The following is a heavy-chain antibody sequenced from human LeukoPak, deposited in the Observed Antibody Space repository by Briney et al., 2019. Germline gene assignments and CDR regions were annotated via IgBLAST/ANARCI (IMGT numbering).Heavy chain of an antibody. D-gene: IGHD6-19*01. CDR2: INQDGSEK. J-gene: IGHJ6*02. V-gene: IGHV3-7*01. CDR3: ARRSSGRYYYGMDV. CDR1: GFTFSSHW. Sequence: PGGSLRLSCAASGFTFSSHWMSWVRQAPGKGLEWVANINQDGSEKYHVDSVKGRFTISRDNAQNSLYLQMNSLRAEDTAVYYCARRSSGRYYYGMDVWGQGTTVTVSS.